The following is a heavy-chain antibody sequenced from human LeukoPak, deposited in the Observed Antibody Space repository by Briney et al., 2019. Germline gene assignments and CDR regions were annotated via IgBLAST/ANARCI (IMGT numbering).Heavy chain of an antibody. CDR2: LTISGGST. V-gene: IGHV3-23*01. CDR1: GFTFSNYA. D-gene: IGHD1-26*01. J-gene: IGHJ3*02. CDR3: AKHLTGSRAFDI. Sequence: GGSLRLSYAASGFTFSNYAMNWVRQPPGKGLEWVSALTISGGSTYYADSVKGRFTISRDNSKNTLYLQMNSLRAEDTALYYCAKHLTGSRAFDIWGPGTMVTVSS.